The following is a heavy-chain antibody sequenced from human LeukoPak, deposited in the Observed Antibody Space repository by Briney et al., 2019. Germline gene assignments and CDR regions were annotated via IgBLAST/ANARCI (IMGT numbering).Heavy chain of an antibody. CDR2: FDPEGGET. CDR3: ATDLHRIVGATLLDY. V-gene: IGHV1-24*01. Sequence: SVKVSCKVSGYILTELSMHWVRQAPGKGLEWMGGFDPEGGETIYAQKFQGRVTMTEDTSTDTAYMELNSLRSEDTAVYYCATDLHRIVGATLLDYWGQGTLVTVSS. D-gene: IGHD1-26*01. CDR1: GYILTELS. J-gene: IGHJ4*02.